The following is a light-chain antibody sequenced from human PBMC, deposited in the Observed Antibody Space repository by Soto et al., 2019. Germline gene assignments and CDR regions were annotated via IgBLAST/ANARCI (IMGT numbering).Light chain of an antibody. J-gene: IGKJ1*01. CDR3: HQYGSSPWT. V-gene: IGKV3-20*01. CDR2: GAS. Sequence: EIVLTQSQGTLSLSPGQRATLSCSASEGVASNYLAWYQHKPGQSPRLLFFGASNRATGIPDRFSGSGSGTDFTLTISRVEPEDFAVYYCHQYGSSPWTLGQGTKVDIK. CDR1: EGVASNY.